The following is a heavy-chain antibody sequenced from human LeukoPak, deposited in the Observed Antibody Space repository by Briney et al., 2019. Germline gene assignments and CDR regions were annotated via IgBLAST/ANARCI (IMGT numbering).Heavy chain of an antibody. V-gene: IGHV1-18*01. CDR3: ARDPGGLDIVVVPAANPFDY. J-gene: IGHJ4*02. D-gene: IGHD2-2*03. Sequence: ASVKVSCKTSGYSFTNYGITWVRQAPGQGLEWMGWISGYNSKPFYAQNFQGRVTMTTDTSTSTAYMELRSLRSDDTAVYYCARDPGGLDIVVVPAANPFDYWGQGTLVTVSS. CDR2: ISGYNSKP. CDR1: GYSFTNYG.